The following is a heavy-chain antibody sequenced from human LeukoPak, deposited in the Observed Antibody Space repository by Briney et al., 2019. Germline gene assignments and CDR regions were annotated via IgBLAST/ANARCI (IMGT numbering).Heavy chain of an antibody. CDR3: ARRGYSYGYPNFDY. CDR1: GYSISSSYY. CDR2: IYYSGST. Sequence: KPSETLSLTCAVSGYSISSSYYWSWIRQPPGKGLEWIGYIYYSGSTNYNPSLKSRVTISVDTSKNQFSLKLSSVTAADTAVYYCARRGYSYGYPNFDYWGQGTLVTVSS. V-gene: IGHV4-61*01. D-gene: IGHD5-18*01. J-gene: IGHJ4*02.